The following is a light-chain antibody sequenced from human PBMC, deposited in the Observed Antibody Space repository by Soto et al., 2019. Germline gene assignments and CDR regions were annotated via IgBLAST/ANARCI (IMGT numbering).Light chain of an antibody. J-gene: IGKJ2*01. CDR2: GAS. CDR3: QQYNNWPYT. Sequence: EIVMTHSPATLSVSPGDRATLSCRASQTVRDNLAWYQQKPGQAPRRLIYGASTRATGIPARFSGSGSGTAFTLTIDSLQSEDFALYFCQQYNNWPYTCGQGTKLEIK. V-gene: IGKV3-15*01. CDR1: QTVRDN.